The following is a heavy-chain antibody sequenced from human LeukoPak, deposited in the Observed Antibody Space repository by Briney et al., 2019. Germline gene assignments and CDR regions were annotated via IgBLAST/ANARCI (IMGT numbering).Heavy chain of an antibody. D-gene: IGHD2-21*02. Sequence: GGSLRLSCAASGFTFSSYAMHWVRQAPGKGLEWAAVISYDGSNKYYADSVKGRFTISRDNSKNTLYLQMNGLRAEDTAVYYCARSGAYCGGDCYSEVYDAFDIWGQGTMVTVSS. CDR1: GFTFSSYA. J-gene: IGHJ3*02. CDR3: ARSGAYCGGDCYSEVYDAFDI. CDR2: ISYDGSNK. V-gene: IGHV3-30-3*01.